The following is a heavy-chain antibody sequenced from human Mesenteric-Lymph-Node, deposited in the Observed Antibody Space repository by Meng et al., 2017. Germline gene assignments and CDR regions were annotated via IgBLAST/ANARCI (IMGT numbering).Heavy chain of an antibody. Sequence: SETLSLTCTVSGGYISSGSYYWSWIRQPAGKGLEWIGRIYTSGSTNYNPSLKSRVTISVDTSKNQFSLKLSSVTAAETAVYYCARAQSVLGGSALDYWGQGTLVTVSS. CDR2: IYTSGST. J-gene: IGHJ4*02. CDR1: GGYISSGSYY. D-gene: IGHD1-26*01. V-gene: IGHV4-61*02. CDR3: ARAQSVLGGSALDY.